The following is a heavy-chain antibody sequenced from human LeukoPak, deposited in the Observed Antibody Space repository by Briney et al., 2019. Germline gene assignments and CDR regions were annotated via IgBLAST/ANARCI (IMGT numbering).Heavy chain of an antibody. CDR3: ARGGDSSSSYYYYMDV. CDR2: IIPIFGTA. V-gene: IGHV1-69*05. D-gene: IGHD6-6*01. J-gene: IGHJ6*03. Sequence: SVKVSSKASGGTFISYAISWVRQAPGQGLEWMGGIIPIFGTANYAQKFQGRVTITTDESTSTAYMELSSLRSEDTAVYYCARGGDSSSSYYYYMDVWGKGTTVTVSS. CDR1: GGTFISYA.